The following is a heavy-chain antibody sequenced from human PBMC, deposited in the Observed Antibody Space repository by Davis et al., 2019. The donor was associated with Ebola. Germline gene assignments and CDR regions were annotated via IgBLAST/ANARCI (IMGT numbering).Heavy chain of an antibody. CDR3: ALSLGYCSRTNCFSWFDP. CDR2: ISPYNGDT. Sequence: AASVKVYCKTSGYSFTSYGISWVRQAPGRGLEWLGWISPYNGDTSDSQRVQGRVPLTTDTSTSTVYMELRSLTSDDTAMYYCALSLGYCSRTNCFSWFDPWGQGTLVTVSP. J-gene: IGHJ5*02. V-gene: IGHV1-18*01. CDR1: GYSFTSYG. D-gene: IGHD2-2*01.